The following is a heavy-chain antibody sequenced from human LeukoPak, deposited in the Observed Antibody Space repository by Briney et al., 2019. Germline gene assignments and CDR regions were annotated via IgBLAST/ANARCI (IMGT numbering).Heavy chain of an antibody. V-gene: IGHV1-2*02. CDR1: GYTFTGYF. J-gene: IGHJ4*02. CDR2: INPNSGGT. Sequence: ASVKVSCKASGYTFTGYFMHWVRQAPGQGLEWMGWINPNSGGTNYAQKFQGRVTMTRDTSISTAYMELSRLRSDDTAVYYCARALGLVSGSYLFGWGQGTLVTVSS. D-gene: IGHD1-26*01. CDR3: ARALGLVSGSYLFG.